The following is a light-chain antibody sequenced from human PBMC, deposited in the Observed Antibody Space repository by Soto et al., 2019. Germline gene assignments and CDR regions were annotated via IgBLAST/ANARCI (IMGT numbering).Light chain of an antibody. Sequence: EIVLTQSPATLSLSPGERATLSCRASQSISSHLGWYQQRPGQAPRLLIYAASNRATGIPARFSGSGSGTDFTLIISSLEPEDSAVYYCLQRSDWPLTFGGGTKVEIK. CDR1: QSISSH. V-gene: IGKV3-11*01. CDR2: AAS. CDR3: LQRSDWPLT. J-gene: IGKJ4*01.